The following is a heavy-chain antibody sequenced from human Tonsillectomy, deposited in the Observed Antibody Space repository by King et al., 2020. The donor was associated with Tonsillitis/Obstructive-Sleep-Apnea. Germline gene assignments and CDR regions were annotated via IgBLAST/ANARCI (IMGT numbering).Heavy chain of an antibody. J-gene: IGHJ4*02. CDR2: INHSGST. D-gene: IGHD3-22*01. Sequence: VQLQQWGAGLLKPSETLSLTCAVYGGSFSGYYWSWIRQPPGKGLEWIGEINHSGSTNYNPSLKSRVTISVDTSKNQFSLKLRSVTAADTAVYYCARFSINMIVVAQDWGQGTLVTVSS. V-gene: IGHV4-34*01. CDR3: ARFSINMIVVAQD. CDR1: GGSFSGYY.